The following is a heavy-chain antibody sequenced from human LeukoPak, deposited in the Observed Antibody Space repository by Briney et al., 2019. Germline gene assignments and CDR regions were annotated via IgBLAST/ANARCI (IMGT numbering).Heavy chain of an antibody. CDR1: GFTFSGYA. V-gene: IGHV3-48*02. CDR3: ARDLHYACDI. Sequence: PGWSLRLSCAASGFTFSGYAMNSVRQAPGKGLEWVSHIYSSDTTYADSVKGRFTISRDNAKNSLYLQMNSLRDEDTAVYYCARDLHYACDIWRQGTMVTASS. D-gene: IGHD3-10*01. CDR2: IYSSDTT. J-gene: IGHJ3*02.